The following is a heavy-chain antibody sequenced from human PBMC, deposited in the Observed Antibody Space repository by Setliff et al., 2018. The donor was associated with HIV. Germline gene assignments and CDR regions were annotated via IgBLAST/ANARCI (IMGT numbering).Heavy chain of an antibody. J-gene: IGHJ4*02. V-gene: IGHV4-4*02. CDR3: ARLSGGMVPNY. Sequence: SETLSLTCAVSGGSISSSNWWSWVRQPPGKGLEWIGEIYHSGSTNYNPSLKSRVTISVDTSKNQFSLKLSSVTAADTAVYYCARLSGGMVPNYWGQGTLVTVSS. CDR1: GGSISSSNW. CDR2: IYHSGST. D-gene: IGHD3-10*01.